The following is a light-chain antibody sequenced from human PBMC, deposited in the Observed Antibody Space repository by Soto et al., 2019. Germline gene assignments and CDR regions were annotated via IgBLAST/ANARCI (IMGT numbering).Light chain of an antibody. CDR1: QSVSSSY. V-gene: IGKV3-20*01. CDR2: GAS. Sequence: EIVLTQSPGTRSLSPGERATLSCRASQSVSSSYLAWYQQKPGQAPRLLIYGASSRATGIPDRFSGSGSGTDFSLTISRLEAEDFAVYYCQQYGSSPWTFGQGTKVDIK. J-gene: IGKJ1*01. CDR3: QQYGSSPWT.